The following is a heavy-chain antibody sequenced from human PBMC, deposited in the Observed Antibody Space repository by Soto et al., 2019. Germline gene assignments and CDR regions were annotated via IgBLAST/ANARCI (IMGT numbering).Heavy chain of an antibody. CDR1: GYTFTSYG. CDR3: ARADLMVRGVIITLNWFDP. CDR2: ISAYNGNT. V-gene: IGHV1-18*01. J-gene: IGHJ5*02. Sequence: ASVKVSCKASGYTFTSYGISWVRQAPGQGLEWTGWISAYNGNTNYAQKLQGRVTMTTDTSTSTAYMELRSLRSDDTAVYYCARADLMVRGVIITLNWFDPWGQGTLVTVSS. D-gene: IGHD3-10*01.